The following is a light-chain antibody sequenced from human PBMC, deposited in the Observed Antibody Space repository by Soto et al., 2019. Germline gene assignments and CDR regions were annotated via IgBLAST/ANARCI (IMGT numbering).Light chain of an antibody. CDR1: QSVSSSY. V-gene: IGKV3-20*01. CDR3: QQYGSSLTT. J-gene: IGKJ1*01. Sequence: EMVLKQSPGTLSLSPGERATLSCRASQSVSSSYLAWYQQKPGQAPRLLIYGASSRATGIPDRFSGSGSGTDFTLTISRLEPEDFAVYYCQQYGSSLTTFGQGTKV. CDR2: GAS.